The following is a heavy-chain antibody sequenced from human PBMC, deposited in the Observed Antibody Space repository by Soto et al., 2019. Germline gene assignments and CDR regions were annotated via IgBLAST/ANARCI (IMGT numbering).Heavy chain of an antibody. Sequence: QVQLQQWGAGLLKPSETLSLPCAVYGGAYSGYYWTWIRQPQGKGLEWFGEINHSGSTNYNPSLKSRITTSVDTSKNQFSLKLRSVTAADTAVYYCARGGYCSGGSCYWKGAWFDPWGQGTMVTVSS. D-gene: IGHD2-15*01. V-gene: IGHV4-34*01. CDR2: INHSGST. CDR3: ARGGYCSGGSCYWKGAWFDP. CDR1: GGAYSGYY. J-gene: IGHJ5*02.